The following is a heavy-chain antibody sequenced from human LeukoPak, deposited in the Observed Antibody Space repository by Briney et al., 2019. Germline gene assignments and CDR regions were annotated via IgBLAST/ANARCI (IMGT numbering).Heavy chain of an antibody. J-gene: IGHJ4*02. CDR3: ARRGEAMDPFDY. CDR2: IYPGDYDT. V-gene: IGHV5-51*01. Sequence: GESMKISCKDSGYSFTSYWIGWVRPMPGKGLEWMGIIYPGDYDTRYSPSLQGQVTISADKPINTSYLQWSSLTASDTAIYYCARRGEAMDPFDYWGQGTLVTVSS. CDR1: GYSFTSYW. D-gene: IGHD5-18*01.